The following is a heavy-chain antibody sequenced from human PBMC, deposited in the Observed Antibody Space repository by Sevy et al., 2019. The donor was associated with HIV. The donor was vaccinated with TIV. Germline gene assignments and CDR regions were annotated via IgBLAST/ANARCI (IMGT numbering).Heavy chain of an antibody. D-gene: IGHD2-2*01. Sequence: SGPTLVNPTQTLTLTCTFSGFSLTTNGVGVGWIRQPPGKALEWLAIIYWDDDKPYSPSLKSRLTISKDTSKNRVFLTMTNTDPLVTATYYCARSRVLASCISDRCHGWAEDAFDIWGQGTMVTVSS. V-gene: IGHV2-5*02. CDR2: IYWDDDK. J-gene: IGHJ3*02. CDR3: ARSRVLASCISDRCHGWAEDAFDI. CDR1: GFSLTTNGVG.